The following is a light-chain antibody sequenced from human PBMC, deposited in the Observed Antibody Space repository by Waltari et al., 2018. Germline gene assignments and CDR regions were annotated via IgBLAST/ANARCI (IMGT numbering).Light chain of an antibody. CDR2: VAS. CDR3: QQVNSFPLT. Sequence: DIRMTQSPSSVSASVGDRVTITCRASQDIRNWLAWYQQKPGKAPNLLIYVASSLQSGVPSRFSGTGSGTDFTLTISSLQPEDFATYYCQQVNSFPLTFGGGTNVEIK. V-gene: IGKV1-12*01. J-gene: IGKJ4*01. CDR1: QDIRNW.